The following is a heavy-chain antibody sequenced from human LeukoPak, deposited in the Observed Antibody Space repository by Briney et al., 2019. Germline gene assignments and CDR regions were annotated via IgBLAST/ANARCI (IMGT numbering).Heavy chain of an antibody. CDR1: GGSISSGDYY. CDR2: IYYSGST. CDR3: ASSSTSDNWFDP. V-gene: IGHV4-30-4*01. Sequence: PSETLSLTCTVSGGSISSGDYYWSWIRQPPGKGLEWIGYIYYSGSTYYNPSLKSRVTISVDTSKNQFSLKLSSVAAADTAVYYCASSSTSDNWFDPWGQGTLVTVSS. D-gene: IGHD2-2*01. J-gene: IGHJ5*02.